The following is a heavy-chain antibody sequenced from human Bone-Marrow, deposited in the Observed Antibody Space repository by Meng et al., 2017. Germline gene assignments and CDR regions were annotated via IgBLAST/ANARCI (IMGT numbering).Heavy chain of an antibody. CDR2: INHSGST. CDR3: ARGPTTMAHDFDY. V-gene: IGHV4-34*01. CDR1: GGSFSGYY. Sequence: QVQLQQCGAGLLNPSETLSLTCAVYGGSFSGYYWSWIRQPPGKGLEWIGEINHSGSTNYNPSLKGRATISVDTSQNNLSLRLSSVTAADSAVYYCARGPTTMAHDFDYWGQGTLVTVSS. J-gene: IGHJ4*02. D-gene: IGHD4-11*01.